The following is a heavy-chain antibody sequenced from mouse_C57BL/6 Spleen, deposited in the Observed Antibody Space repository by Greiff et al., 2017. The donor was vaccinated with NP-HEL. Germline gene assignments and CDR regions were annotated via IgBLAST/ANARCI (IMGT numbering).Heavy chain of an antibody. CDR2: IYPGDGDT. J-gene: IGHJ4*01. Sequence: VKLMESGAELVKPGASVKISCKASGYAFSSYWMNWVKQRPGKGLEWIGQIYPGDGDTNYNGKFKGKATLTADKSSSTAYMQLSSLTSEDSAVYFCARSRYYFYAMDYWGQGTSVTVSS. CDR3: ARSRYYFYAMDY. CDR1: GYAFSSYW. V-gene: IGHV1-80*01.